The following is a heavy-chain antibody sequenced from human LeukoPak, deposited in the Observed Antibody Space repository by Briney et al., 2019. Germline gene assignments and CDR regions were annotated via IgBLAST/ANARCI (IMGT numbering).Heavy chain of an antibody. D-gene: IGHD3-22*01. Sequence: GESLKISCKGSGYSFTSYWIGWVRQMPGKGLEWMGIIYPGDSDTRYSPSFQGQVTISADKSISTAYLQWSSLKASDTAMYYRARGTNYDSSGQTVGAFDIWGQGTMVTVS. V-gene: IGHV5-51*01. J-gene: IGHJ3*02. CDR2: IYPGDSDT. CDR1: GYSFTSYW. CDR3: ARGTNYDSSGQTVGAFDI.